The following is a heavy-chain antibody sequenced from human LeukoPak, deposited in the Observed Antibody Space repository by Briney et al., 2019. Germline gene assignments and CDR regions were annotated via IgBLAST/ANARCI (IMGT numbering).Heavy chain of an antibody. CDR3: ARVRITLQGGDHKYYMDV. J-gene: IGHJ6*03. V-gene: IGHV3-48*01. CDR2: ISSSSSAI. Sequence: PGGSLTLSCAASGFTFSTYSMNWVRQAPGAGLEWVSYISSSSSAISYADSVKGRFTISRDNAKNSLYLQMNSLRAEDTAVYYCARVRITLQGGDHKYYMDVWGKGTTVTVS. D-gene: IGHD1-14*01. CDR1: GFTFSTYS.